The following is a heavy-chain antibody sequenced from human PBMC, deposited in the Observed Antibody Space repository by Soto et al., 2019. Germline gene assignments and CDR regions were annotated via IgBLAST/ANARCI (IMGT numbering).Heavy chain of an antibody. Sequence: PSETLSLTCAVDGGSFSGYYWSWIRQPPGKGLEWIGEINHSGSTNYNPSLKSRVTISVDTSKNQFSLKLSSVTAADTAVYYCARGRSSSWFGHNWFDPWGQGTLVTVSS. J-gene: IGHJ5*02. V-gene: IGHV4-34*01. CDR3: ARGRSSSWFGHNWFDP. CDR2: INHSGST. D-gene: IGHD6-13*01. CDR1: GGSFSGYY.